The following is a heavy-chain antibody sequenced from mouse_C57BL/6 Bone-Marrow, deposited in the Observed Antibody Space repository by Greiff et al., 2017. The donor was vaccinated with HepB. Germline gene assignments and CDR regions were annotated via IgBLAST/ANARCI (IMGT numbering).Heavy chain of an antibody. CDR1: GFTFSNYW. J-gene: IGHJ4*01. Sequence: EVMLVESGGGLVQPGGSMKLSCVASGFTFSNYWMNWVRQSPEKGLEWVAQIRLKSDNYATHYAESVKGRFTISRDDSKSSVYLQMNNLRAEDTGIYYCTRWLLYYYAMDYWGQGTSVTVSS. CDR3: TRWLLYYYAMDY. D-gene: IGHD2-3*01. V-gene: IGHV6-3*01. CDR2: IRLKSDNYAT.